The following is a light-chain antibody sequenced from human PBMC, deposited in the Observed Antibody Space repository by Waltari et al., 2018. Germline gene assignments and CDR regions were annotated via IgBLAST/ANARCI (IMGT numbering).Light chain of an antibody. CDR1: SLRSYY. V-gene: IGLV3-19*01. CDR2: DKN. Sequence: SSELTQDPAVSVAMGQTVRITCQGDSLRSYYASWYHQRPGQAPRLVMYDKNNRPSGVPDRFSGSSSHNTASLTITGAQAEDEAAYYWHSRDASGVGGAFGGGTKLTVL. J-gene: IGLJ2*01. CDR3: HSRDASGVGGA.